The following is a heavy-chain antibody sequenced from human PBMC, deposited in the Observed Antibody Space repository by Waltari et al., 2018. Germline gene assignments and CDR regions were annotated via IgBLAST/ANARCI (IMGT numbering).Heavy chain of an antibody. V-gene: IGHV4-30-4*08. CDR2: IYYSGST. J-gene: IGHJ6*02. Sequence: QVQLQESGPGLVKPSQTLSLTCTVSGGSISSGDYYWSWIRQPPGKGLEWIGYIYYSGSTYYHPSLKSRVTISGDTAKNQFSRNLSSVTAADTAVYYCARDSYYYDSSGSFGMDVWGQGTTVTVSS. CDR3: ARDSYYYDSSGSFGMDV. D-gene: IGHD3-22*01. CDR1: GGSISSGDYY.